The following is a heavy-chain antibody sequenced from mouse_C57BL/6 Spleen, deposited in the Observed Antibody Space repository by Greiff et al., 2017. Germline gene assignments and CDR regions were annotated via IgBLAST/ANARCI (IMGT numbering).Heavy chain of an antibody. V-gene: IGHV1-82*01. CDR3: ANPAWFAY. CDR1: GYAFSSSW. J-gene: IGHJ3*01. Sequence: QVQLQQSGPELVKPGASVKISCKASGYAFSSSWMNWVKQRPGKGLEWIGRIYPGDGDTNYNGKFKGKATLTADKSSSTAYMQLSSLTSEDSAVYCCANPAWFAYWGQGTLVTVSA. CDR2: IYPGDGDT.